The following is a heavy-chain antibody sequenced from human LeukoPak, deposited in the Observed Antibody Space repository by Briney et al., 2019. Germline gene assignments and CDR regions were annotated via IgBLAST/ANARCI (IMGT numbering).Heavy chain of an antibody. J-gene: IGHJ4*02. CDR2: ISRDSTTT. Sequence: PGGSLRLSCAASGFTFSSYGMNWVRQAPGKGLEWVSYISRDSTTTYYADSVKGRFTISRDNAKNSLYLQMNSLRAEDTAVYYCARDTNAGSTGYWGQGTLVTVSS. CDR3: ARDTNAGSTGY. V-gene: IGHV3-48*04. CDR1: GFTFSSYG. D-gene: IGHD1-26*01.